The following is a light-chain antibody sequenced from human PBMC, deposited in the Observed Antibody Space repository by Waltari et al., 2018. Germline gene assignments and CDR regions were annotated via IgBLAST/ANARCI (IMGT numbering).Light chain of an antibody. CDR2: RAS. CDR1: QSVGSST. V-gene: IGKV3-20*01. J-gene: IGKJ1*01. Sequence: EIVLTQPPRTGSLSSGERVTPPCCGSQSVGSSTLAWYQQKPGQAPRLVIFRASRRATGIPDRFSGSGSGTDFSLTISRLEPEDFAVYYCQQHGTLPATFGRGTKVEIK. CDR3: QQHGTLPAT.